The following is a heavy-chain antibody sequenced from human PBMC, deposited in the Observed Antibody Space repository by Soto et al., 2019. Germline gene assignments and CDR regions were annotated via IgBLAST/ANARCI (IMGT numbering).Heavy chain of an antibody. D-gene: IGHD3-10*01. J-gene: IGHJ6*03. Sequence: SETLSLSCTVSGGSISSYYWSWIRQPPGKGLEWIGYIYYSGSTNYNPSLKSRVTISVDTSKNQFSLKLSSVTAADTAVYYCARGLMVRGVAVYYYMDVWGKGTTVTGSS. CDR2: IYYSGST. CDR1: GGSISSYY. V-gene: IGHV4-59*01. CDR3: ARGLMVRGVAVYYYMDV.